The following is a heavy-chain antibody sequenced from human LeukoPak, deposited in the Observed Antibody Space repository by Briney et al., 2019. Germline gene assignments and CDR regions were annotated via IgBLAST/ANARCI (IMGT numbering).Heavy chain of an antibody. CDR2: IYSGGTT. D-gene: IGHD2-2*01. CDR3: ARDLSKMYCSSSGCDYYYYGMDV. V-gene: IGHV3-66*01. Sequence: PGGSLRLSCAASGFTVSSNYMGWVRQAPGKGLEWVSVIYSGGTTYYADSVKGRFTISRDNSKNTLYLQMNSLRAEDTAVYYCARDLSKMYCSSSGCDYYYYGMDVWGQGTTVTVSS. J-gene: IGHJ6*02. CDR1: GFTVSSNY.